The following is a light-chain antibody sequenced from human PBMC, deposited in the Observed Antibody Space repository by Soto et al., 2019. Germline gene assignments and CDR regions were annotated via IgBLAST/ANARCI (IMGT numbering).Light chain of an antibody. CDR3: QQTYTFPWT. CDR1: QNIKKF. CDR2: ATS. J-gene: IGKJ1*01. Sequence: DIHMTQSPSSLSASVGDRVTITCRASQNIKKFLNWYQQRPGKAPSALIHATSTLQNGVSSRFSGSGSDTDFTLTITSLQPEDSATYYCQQTYTFPWTFGQGTRVDIK. V-gene: IGKV1-39*01.